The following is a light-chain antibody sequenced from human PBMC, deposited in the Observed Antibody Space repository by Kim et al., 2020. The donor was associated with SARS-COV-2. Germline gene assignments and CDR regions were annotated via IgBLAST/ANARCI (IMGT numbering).Light chain of an antibody. CDR3: QLRTNWLT. CDR2: DAS. CDR1: QSVSPY. Sequence: SVSPVERATRSCRASQSVSPYLAWYQQNPGQAPRLLIYDASKRATGIRARFSGSGSGTDFTLTISSLEPDDFAVYYCQLRTNWLTSGGGTKVDIK. J-gene: IGKJ4*01. V-gene: IGKV3-11*01.